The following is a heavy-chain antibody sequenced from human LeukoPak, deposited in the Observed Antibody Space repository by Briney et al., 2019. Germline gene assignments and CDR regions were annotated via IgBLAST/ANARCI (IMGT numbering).Heavy chain of an antibody. CDR3: AKSLAVANYDAFDI. J-gene: IGHJ3*02. D-gene: IGHD6-19*01. V-gene: IGHV3-23*01. CDR2: ISGSGGST. CDR1: GFSFSIYA. Sequence: GGSLRLSCAASGFSFSIYAMSWVRQAPGKGLEWVSGISGSGGSTYYADSVKGRFTISRDNSKNSLYLQMNSLRAEDTAVYYCAKSLAVANYDAFDIWGRGTMVTVSS.